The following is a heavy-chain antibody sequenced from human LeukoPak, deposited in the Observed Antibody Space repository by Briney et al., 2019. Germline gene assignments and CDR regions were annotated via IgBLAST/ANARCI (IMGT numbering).Heavy chain of an antibody. CDR1: GGSISSSSYY. CDR3: ARQGDFWSGYLGY. V-gene: IGHV4-39*01. J-gene: IGHJ4*02. Sequence: SETLSLTCTVSGGSISSSSYYWGWIRQPPGKGLEWIGSIYYSGSTYYNPSLKSRVTISVDTSKNQFSLKLSSVTAADTAVHYCARQGDFWSGYLGYWGQGTLVTVSS. CDR2: IYYSGST. D-gene: IGHD3-3*01.